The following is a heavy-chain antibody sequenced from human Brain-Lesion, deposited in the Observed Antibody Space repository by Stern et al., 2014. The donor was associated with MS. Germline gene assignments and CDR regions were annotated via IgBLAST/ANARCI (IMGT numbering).Heavy chain of an antibody. V-gene: IGHV4-39*01. D-gene: IGHD2-15*01. CDR1: GGSVSSTSYA. CDR3: AGEEDIRYCSGGSCTGNWFDP. J-gene: IGHJ5*02. Sequence: QVQLQESGPGLVKPSETLSLTCTVAGGSVSSTSYAWALIRQPPGKGLEWIGTIYYSGNTYYRPSLKSRLTLSPDTSQNQFSLQLGFVTAADTAVYYCAGEEDIRYCSGGSCTGNWFDPWGQGTLVTVSS. CDR2: IYYSGNT.